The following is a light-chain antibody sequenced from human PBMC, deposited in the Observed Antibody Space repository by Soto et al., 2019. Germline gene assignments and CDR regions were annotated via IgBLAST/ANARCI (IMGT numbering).Light chain of an antibody. CDR1: QSISSY. J-gene: IGKJ5*01. CDR2: AAS. Sequence: DIPMTQSPSSLSASVGDRVTITCRASQSISSYLNWYQQKLGKAPKLLIYAASSLQSGVPSRFSGSGSGTDFTFPISSLQAEDFATYYCQRSYSTPRFVQGTRLKIK. CDR3: QRSYSTPR. V-gene: IGKV1-39*01.